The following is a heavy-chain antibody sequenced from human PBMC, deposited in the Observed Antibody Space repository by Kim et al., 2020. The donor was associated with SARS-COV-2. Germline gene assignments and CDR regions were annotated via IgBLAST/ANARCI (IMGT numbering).Heavy chain of an antibody. V-gene: IGHV3-48*02. J-gene: IGHJ4*02. CDR2: ISSSSTI. CDR3: ARAGVATYYDTIDY. D-gene: IGHD3-22*01. Sequence: GGSLRLSCAASGFTFSSYSMNWVRQAPGKGLEWVSYISSSSTIYYADSVKGRFTISRDNAKNSLYLQMNSLRDEDTAVYYCARAGVATYYDTIDYWGQGTLVTVSS. CDR1: GFTFSSYS.